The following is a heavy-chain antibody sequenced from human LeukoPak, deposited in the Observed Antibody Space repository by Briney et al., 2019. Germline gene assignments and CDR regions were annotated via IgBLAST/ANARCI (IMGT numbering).Heavy chain of an antibody. V-gene: IGHV3-21*01. Sequence: WGSLRLSCAASGFTFSSYSMNWVRQAPGKGLEWVSSISSSSSYIYYADSVKGRFTISRDNAKNSLYLQMNSLRAEDTAVYYCARDSPYYDFWSGYYSPQYYFDYWGQGTLVTVSS. CDR2: ISSSSSYI. D-gene: IGHD3-3*01. CDR1: GFTFSSYS. J-gene: IGHJ4*02. CDR3: ARDSPYYDFWSGYYSPQYYFDY.